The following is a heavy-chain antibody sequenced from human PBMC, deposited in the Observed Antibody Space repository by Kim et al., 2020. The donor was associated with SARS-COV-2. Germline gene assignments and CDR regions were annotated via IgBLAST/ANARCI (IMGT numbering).Heavy chain of an antibody. D-gene: IGHD6-19*01. CDR3: ASGYSSGWYAGDAFDI. V-gene: IGHV4-4*09. Sequence: SLKSRVTISVDTSKNQFSLKLSSVTAADTAVYYCASGYSSGWYAGDAFDIWGQGTMVTVSS. J-gene: IGHJ3*02.